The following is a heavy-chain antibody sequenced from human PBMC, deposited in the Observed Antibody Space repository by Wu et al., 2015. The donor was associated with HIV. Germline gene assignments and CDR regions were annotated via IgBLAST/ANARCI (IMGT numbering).Heavy chain of an antibody. CDR2: ISAQNGNR. J-gene: IGHJ4*02. CDR3: ARGHYYDTSSSPIY. Sequence: QVQLVQSGAEVKKPGASVKVSCKASGYTFTSYDINWVRQAPGEGLEWMGWISAQNGNRKYAQKFQGRVTLTTETSSSTAYMELRSLRYDDTAIYFCARGHYYDTSSSPIYWGPGTRVSVSS. D-gene: IGHD3-22*01. CDR1: GYTFTSYD. V-gene: IGHV1-18*01.